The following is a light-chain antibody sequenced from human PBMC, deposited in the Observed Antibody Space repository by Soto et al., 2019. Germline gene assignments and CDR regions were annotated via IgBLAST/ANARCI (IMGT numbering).Light chain of an antibody. Sequence: ELVMTQSQATLSVSPGERATLSCRASQSVSSNLAWYQQKPGQAPRLLIYGASTRATGIPARFSGSGSGTEFTLTISSLQSEDFAVYYCQQYNNWPRTFGQGTKVDIK. CDR2: GAS. CDR3: QQYNNWPRT. J-gene: IGKJ1*01. CDR1: QSVSSN. V-gene: IGKV3-15*01.